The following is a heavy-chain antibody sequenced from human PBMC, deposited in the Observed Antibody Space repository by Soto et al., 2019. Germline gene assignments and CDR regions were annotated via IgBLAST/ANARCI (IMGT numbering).Heavy chain of an antibody. CDR3: ARDFSMDLVVVPAALDGFDI. D-gene: IGHD2-2*03. CDR1: GFTFGDYY. CDR2: ISNVNSYT. V-gene: IGHV3-11*06. J-gene: IGHJ3*02. Sequence: QVQLVESGGGLVKPGGSLRLSCAASGFTFGDYYMSWIRQAPGKGLGWVSYISNVNSYTNYADSVKGRFTISRDNAKNTLFLQMNGLRAEDTAVYYCARDFSMDLVVVPAALDGFDIWGQGTMVTVSS.